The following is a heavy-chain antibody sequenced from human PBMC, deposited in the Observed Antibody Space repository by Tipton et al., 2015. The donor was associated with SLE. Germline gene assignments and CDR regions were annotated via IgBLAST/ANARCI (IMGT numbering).Heavy chain of an antibody. D-gene: IGHD4-17*01. CDR1: GGSFGGYY. V-gene: IGHV4-34*01. CDR3: ARVIPDYELDAFDI. CDR2: INHSGST. Sequence: TLSLTCAVYGGSFGGYYWSWIRQPPGKGLEWIGEINHSGSTNYNPSLKSRVTISVDTSKNQFSLKLSSVTAADTAVYYCARVIPDYELDAFDIWGQGTMVTVSS. J-gene: IGHJ3*02.